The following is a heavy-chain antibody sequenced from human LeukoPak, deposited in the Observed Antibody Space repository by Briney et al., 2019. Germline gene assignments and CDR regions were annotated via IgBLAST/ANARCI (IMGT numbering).Heavy chain of an antibody. CDR1: GGSFSGYY. CDR2: INHSGST. Sequence: PSETLSLTCAVYGGSFSGYYWSWIRQPPGKGLEWIGEINHSGSTNYNPSLKSRVTISVDTSKNQFSLKLSSVTAADTAVYYCARDFCSSTSCSYYFDYWGQGTLVTASS. J-gene: IGHJ4*02. D-gene: IGHD2-2*01. V-gene: IGHV4-34*01. CDR3: ARDFCSSTSCSYYFDY.